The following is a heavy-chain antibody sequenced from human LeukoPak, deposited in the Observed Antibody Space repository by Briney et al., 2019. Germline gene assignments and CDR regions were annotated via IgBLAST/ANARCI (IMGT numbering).Heavy chain of an antibody. Sequence: PSETLSLTCTVSGGSIGTYYWSWIRQPPGKGLEWIGYIDYSGSTNYSPSLKSRVSMSIDTSKSQFSLKLSSVTAADTAVYYCARWVAAGGYFYFDYWGQGTLVTVSS. CDR3: ARWVAAGGYFYFDY. D-gene: IGHD6-13*01. V-gene: IGHV4-59*08. CDR2: IDYSGST. CDR1: GGSIGTYY. J-gene: IGHJ4*02.